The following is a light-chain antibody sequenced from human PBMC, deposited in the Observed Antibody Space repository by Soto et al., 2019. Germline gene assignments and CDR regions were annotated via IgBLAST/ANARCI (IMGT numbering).Light chain of an antibody. CDR2: DVS. J-gene: IGKJ4*01. CDR3: QHRVHGPT. V-gene: IGKV3-11*01. CDR1: QSVRNY. Sequence: EIVLTQSPATLSLSPGERATLSCRASQSVRNYLGWYQQKSGQAPRLLISDVSKRATGIPARFSGSGSRTAFTHTISSLETEDFAVYYCQHRVHGPTFGGGTKVEIK.